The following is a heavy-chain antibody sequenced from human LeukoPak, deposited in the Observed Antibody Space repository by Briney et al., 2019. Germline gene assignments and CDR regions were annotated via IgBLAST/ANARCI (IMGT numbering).Heavy chain of an antibody. Sequence: SETLSLTCTVSGGSMSDSTYYWGWVRQPPGKGLEWIGNIYFSGGTYYNPSLKSRVTISVDTSKNQFSLKLSSVTAADTAVYYCARGRIAVAGTKNYFDYWGQGTLVTVSS. D-gene: IGHD6-19*01. CDR1: GGSMSDSTYY. CDR2: IYFSGGT. CDR3: ARGRIAVAGTKNYFDY. V-gene: IGHV4-39*07. J-gene: IGHJ4*02.